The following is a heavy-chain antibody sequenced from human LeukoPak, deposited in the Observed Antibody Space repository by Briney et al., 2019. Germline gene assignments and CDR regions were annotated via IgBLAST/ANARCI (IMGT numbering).Heavy chain of an antibody. J-gene: IGHJ3*02. V-gene: IGHV1-2*02. CDR2: IKPNSGGT. D-gene: IGHD6-19*01. CDR1: GYTFTGYY. Sequence: ASVKVSCKATGYTFTGYYMHWVRQAPGQGLEWMGWIKPNSGGTNNAQNFQGRVTMTRDTSISTAYMELSRLRSDDTAMYYCARVASSGWHQGYSFDIWGQGTMVTVSS. CDR3: ARVASSGWHQGYSFDI.